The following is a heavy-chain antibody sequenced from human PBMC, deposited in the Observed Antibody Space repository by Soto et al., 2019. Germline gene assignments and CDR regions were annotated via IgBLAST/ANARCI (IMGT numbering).Heavy chain of an antibody. CDR1: GFTFSSYA. CDR2: ISGSGGST. J-gene: IGHJ6*02. Sequence: GSLRLSCAASGFTFSSYAMSWVRQAPGKGLEWVSAISGSGGSTYYADSVKGRFTISRDNSKNTLYLQMNSLRAEDTAVYYCAKGGEIRFLEWLLAWDYYYGMDVWGQGTTVTVSS. CDR3: AKGGEIRFLEWLLAWDYYYGMDV. V-gene: IGHV3-23*01. D-gene: IGHD3-3*01.